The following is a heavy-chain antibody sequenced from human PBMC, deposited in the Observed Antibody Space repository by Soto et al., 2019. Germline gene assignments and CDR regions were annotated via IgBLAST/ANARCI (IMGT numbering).Heavy chain of an antibody. Sequence: QVQLVQSGAEEKKPGASVKVSCKASGYTFTSYAMNWVRQAPGQRLEWMGWINAGNGNTKYSQKFQGRVTITRDTSASTASMELSSLKYEETAVYSFAREGLPLASWGQGTLSPSPQ. D-gene: IGHD2-15*01. CDR1: GYTFTSYA. CDR3: AREGLPLAS. CDR2: INAGNGNT. J-gene: IGHJ4*02. V-gene: IGHV1-3*05.